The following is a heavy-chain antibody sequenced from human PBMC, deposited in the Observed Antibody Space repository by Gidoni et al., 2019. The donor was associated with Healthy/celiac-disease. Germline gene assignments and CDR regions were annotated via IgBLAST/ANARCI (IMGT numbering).Heavy chain of an antibody. CDR1: GFTVSSNY. J-gene: IGHJ4*02. V-gene: IGHV3-66*01. CDR3: ARLRFLEWLLYD. Sequence: EVQLLESGGGLFQPGGSWSLSCAASGFTVSSNYMSWVRQAPGKGLEWVSVIYSGGSTYYADSVKGRFTISRDNSKNTLYLQMNSLRAEDTAVYYCARLRFLEWLLYDWGQGTLVTVSS. CDR2: IYSGGST. D-gene: IGHD3-3*01.